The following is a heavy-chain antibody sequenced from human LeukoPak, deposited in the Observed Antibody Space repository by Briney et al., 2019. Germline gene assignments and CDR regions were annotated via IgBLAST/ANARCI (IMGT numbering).Heavy chain of an antibody. CDR2: IYTSGST. Sequence: SETLSLTCTVSGGSISSYYWSWIRQPAGKGLEWIGRIYTSGSTNYNPSLKSRVTMPVDTSKNQFSLKLSSVTAADTAVYYCARDSRSSQNYYYYYMDVWGKGTTVTVSS. CDR3: ARDSRSSQNYYYYYMDV. D-gene: IGHD6-13*01. CDR1: GGSISSYY. J-gene: IGHJ6*03. V-gene: IGHV4-4*07.